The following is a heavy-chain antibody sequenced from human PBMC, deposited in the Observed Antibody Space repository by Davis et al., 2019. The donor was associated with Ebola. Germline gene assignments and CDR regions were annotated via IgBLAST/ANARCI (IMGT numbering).Heavy chain of an antibody. D-gene: IGHD2-15*01. CDR1: GYTFTGYY. J-gene: IGHJ2*01. CDR3: ARGGYCSGGSCWYFDY. CDR2: INPNSGGT. V-gene: IGHV1-2*02. Sequence: ASVKVSCKASGYTFTGYYMHWVRQAPGQGLEWMGWINPNSGGTNYAQKFQGRVTMTRDTSISTAYMELSRLRSDDTAVYYCARGGYCSGGSCWYFDYWGRGTLVTVSS.